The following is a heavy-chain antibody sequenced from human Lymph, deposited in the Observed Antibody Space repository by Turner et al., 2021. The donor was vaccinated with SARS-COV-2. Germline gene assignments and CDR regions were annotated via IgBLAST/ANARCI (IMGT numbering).Heavy chain of an antibody. Sequence: QVQLVESGGGVVQPGRSLRLSCAASGFTFPSYGMHWVRQAPGKGLEWIAVISYDGSNKFYADSVKGRFTISRDNSKNTLYLQMNRLRVEDTAVYYCAKDNSGSYDTSWFDPWGQGTLVTVSS. CDR2: ISYDGSNK. D-gene: IGHD1-26*01. J-gene: IGHJ5*02. CDR3: AKDNSGSYDTSWFDP. V-gene: IGHV3-30*18. CDR1: GFTFPSYG.